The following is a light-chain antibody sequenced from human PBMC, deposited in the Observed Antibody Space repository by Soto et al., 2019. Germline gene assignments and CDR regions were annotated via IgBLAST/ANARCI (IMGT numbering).Light chain of an antibody. J-gene: IGKJ1*01. V-gene: IGKV3-15*01. CDR3: QQYNNWPRT. CDR1: ESVRTN. Sequence: EIVMTQSPATLSVSPGERATLSCKASESVRTNLAWYQHKPGQAPRLLMYGASNRATGVPARFSGSGSGTDFTLTISSLQSEDFALYYCQQYNNWPRTFGQGTKVDIK. CDR2: GAS.